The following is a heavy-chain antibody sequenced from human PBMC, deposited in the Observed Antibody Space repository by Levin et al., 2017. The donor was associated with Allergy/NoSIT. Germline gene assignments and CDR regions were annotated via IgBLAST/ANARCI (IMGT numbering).Heavy chain of an antibody. Sequence: SETLSLTCTVSGGSISSSSYYWGWIRQPPGKGLEWIGSIYYSGSTYYNPSLKSRVTISVDTSKNQFSLKLSSVTAADTAVYYCARQIPGRRGYSGYDSVTLPPYFDYWGQGTLVTVSS. J-gene: IGHJ4*02. CDR1: GGSISSSSYY. CDR3: ARQIPGRRGYSGYDSVTLPPYFDY. D-gene: IGHD5-12*01. V-gene: IGHV4-39*01. CDR2: IYYSGST.